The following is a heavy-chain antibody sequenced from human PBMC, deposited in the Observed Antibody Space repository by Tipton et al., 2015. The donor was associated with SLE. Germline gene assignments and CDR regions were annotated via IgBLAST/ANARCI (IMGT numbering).Heavy chain of an antibody. V-gene: IGHV4-31*03. J-gene: IGHJ5*02. CDR2: IYYSGST. CDR1: GGSISSSSYY. CDR3: ARSSSGP. D-gene: IGHD3-10*01. Sequence: TLSLTCTVSGGSISSSSYYWGWIRQHPGKGLEWIGYIYYSGSTYYNPSLKSRVTISVDTSKNQFSLKLSSVTAADTAVYYCARSSSGPWGQGTLVTVSS.